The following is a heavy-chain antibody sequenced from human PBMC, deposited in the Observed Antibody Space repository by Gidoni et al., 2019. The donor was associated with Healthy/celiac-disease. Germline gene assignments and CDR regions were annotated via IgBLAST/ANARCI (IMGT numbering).Heavy chain of an antibody. CDR2: IYYSGST. CDR1: GGSVSSGSYY. D-gene: IGHD5-18*01. V-gene: IGHV4-61*01. J-gene: IGHJ6*03. CDR3: ARGTRGYSYGPNYYYYYMDV. Sequence: QVQLQESGPGLVKPSETLSLTCTGSGGSVSSGSYYWRWIRQPPGKGLEWIGYIYYSGSTNYNPSLKSRVTISVDTSKNQFSLKLSSVTAADTAVYYCARGTRGYSYGPNYYYYYMDVWGKGTTVTVSS.